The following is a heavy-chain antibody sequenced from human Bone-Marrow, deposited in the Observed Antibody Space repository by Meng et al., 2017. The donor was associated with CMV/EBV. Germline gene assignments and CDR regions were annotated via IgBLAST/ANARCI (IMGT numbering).Heavy chain of an antibody. D-gene: IGHD3-3*01. CDR2: IYIGGSST. Sequence: GESLKISCASSGFIFDNYAMTWVRQAPGKGLEWVSLIYIGGSSTYYADSVKGRFTISRDDAKATLYLQMTNLRAEDTAVYYCVPVLMTQLLKIFESWGQGTLVTVSS. J-gene: IGHJ4*02. CDR1: GFIFDNYA. V-gene: IGHV3-23*03. CDR3: VPVLMTQLLKIFES.